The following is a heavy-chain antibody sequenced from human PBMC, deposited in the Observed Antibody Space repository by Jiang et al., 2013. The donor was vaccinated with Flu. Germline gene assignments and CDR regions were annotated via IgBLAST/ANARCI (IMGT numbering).Heavy chain of an antibody. CDR3: ARGSYSSGWNIFDY. Sequence: KASGYTFTSYAMNWVRQAPGQGLEWMGWINTNTGNPTYAQGFTGRFVFSLDTSVSTAYLQISSLKAEDTAVYYCARGSYSSGWNIFDYWGQGTLVTVSS. CDR2: INTNTGNP. CDR1: GYTFTSYA. D-gene: IGHD6-19*01. J-gene: IGHJ4*02. V-gene: IGHV7-4-1*02.